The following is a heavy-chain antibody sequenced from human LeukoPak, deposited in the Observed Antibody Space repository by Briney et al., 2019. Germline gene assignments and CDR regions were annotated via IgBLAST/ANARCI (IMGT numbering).Heavy chain of an antibody. D-gene: IGHD5-24*01. CDR2: MNPNSGNT. CDR3: AAAVEMATITAWFDP. V-gene: IGHV1-8*01. Sequence: ASVKVSCKASGYTFTSYDINWVRQATGQGLEWMGWMNPNSGNTGYAQKFQGRVTMTRNTSISTAYMELSSLRSEDTAVYYCAAAVEMATITAWFDPWGQGTLVTVSS. J-gene: IGHJ5*02. CDR1: GYTFTSYD.